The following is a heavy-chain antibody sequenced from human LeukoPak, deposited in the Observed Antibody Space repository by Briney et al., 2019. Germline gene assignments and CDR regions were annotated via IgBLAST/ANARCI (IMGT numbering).Heavy chain of an antibody. D-gene: IGHD5-24*01. CDR3: ARGRDAYSHFDY. CDR1: APSLSSNC. J-gene: IGHJ4*02. V-gene: IGHV4-59*01. Sequence: SETLSLTRILNAPSLSSNCCSWIRQPPGKGLEWIGYVYYIGTTNYNPSLKSRLTISIDTSKDQFSLRLSSMTAADPAVYYCARGRDAYSHFDYWGPGVLVTVSS. CDR2: VYYIGTT.